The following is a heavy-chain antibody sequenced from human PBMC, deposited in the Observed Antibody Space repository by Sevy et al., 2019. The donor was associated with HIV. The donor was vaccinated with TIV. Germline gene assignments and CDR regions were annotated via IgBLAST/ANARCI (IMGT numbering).Heavy chain of an antibody. Sequence: GGSQRLSCVGSEFTFSSYAMSWVRQTPGRGLEWVSSISPSSSKTYYADSVEGRFTISRDNSKNTLYLQMNSLRAEDTAVYFCAKVRGVYCSSIGCLYFDYWGQGTLVTVSS. CDR2: ISPSSSKT. CDR1: EFTFSSYA. V-gene: IGHV3-23*01. CDR3: AKVRGVYCSSIGCLYFDY. D-gene: IGHD2-2*01. J-gene: IGHJ4*02.